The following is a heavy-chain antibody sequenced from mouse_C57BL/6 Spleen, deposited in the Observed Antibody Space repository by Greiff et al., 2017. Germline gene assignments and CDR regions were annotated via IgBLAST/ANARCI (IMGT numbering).Heavy chain of an antibody. V-gene: IGHV5-9*01. CDR2: ISGGGGNT. D-gene: IGHD5-1*01. CDR3: ARREGVPWYFDV. J-gene: IGHJ1*03. Sequence: EVMLVESGGGLVKPGGSLKLSCAASGFTFSSYTMSWVRQTPEKRLEWVATISGGGGNTYYPDSVKGRFTISRDNAKNTLYLQMSSLRSEDTALYDCARREGVPWYFDVWGTGTTGTVSS. CDR1: GFTFSSYT.